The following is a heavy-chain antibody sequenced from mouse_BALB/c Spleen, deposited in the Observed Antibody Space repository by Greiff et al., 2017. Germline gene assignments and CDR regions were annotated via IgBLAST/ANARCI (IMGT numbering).Heavy chain of an antibody. J-gene: IGHJ4*01. V-gene: IGHV5-6-3*01. CDR2: INSNGGST. CDR1: GFTFSSYG. Sequence: EVKLMESGGGLVQPGGSLKLSCAASGFTFSSYGMSWVRQTPDKRLELVATINSNGGSTYYPDSVKGRFTISRDNAKNTLYLQMSSLKSEDTAMYYCARWLLPYYYAMDYWGQGTSVTVSS. D-gene: IGHD2-3*01. CDR3: ARWLLPYYYAMDY.